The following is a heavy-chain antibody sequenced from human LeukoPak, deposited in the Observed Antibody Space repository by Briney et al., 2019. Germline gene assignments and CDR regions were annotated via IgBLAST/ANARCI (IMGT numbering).Heavy chain of an antibody. V-gene: IGHV4-4*07. J-gene: IGHJ5*02. CDR2: IYASGST. D-gene: IGHD1-1*01. CDR3: ASTTGSPRYNWFDP. Sequence: SETLSLTCTVSGVSINSYYWSWIRQPAGKGLEWIGRIYASGSTNYNPSLMSRITMSVDTSKNQFSLKMSSVTAADTAVYYCASTTGSPRYNWFDPWGQGTLVTVSS. CDR1: GVSINSYY.